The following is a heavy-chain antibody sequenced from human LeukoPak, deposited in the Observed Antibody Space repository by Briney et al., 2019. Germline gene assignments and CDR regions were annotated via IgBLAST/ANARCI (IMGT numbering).Heavy chain of an antibody. J-gene: IGHJ5*02. CDR2: ISGSGGST. CDR1: GFTFSSYA. D-gene: IGHD3-22*01. Sequence: GGSLRLSCAASGFTFSSYAMSWVRQAPGKGLEWVSAISGSGGSTYYADSVKGRFTISRDNSKNTLYLQMNSLRAEDTAVYYCAREGASSGYSLSWFDPWGQGTLVTVSS. V-gene: IGHV3-23*01. CDR3: AREGASSGYSLSWFDP.